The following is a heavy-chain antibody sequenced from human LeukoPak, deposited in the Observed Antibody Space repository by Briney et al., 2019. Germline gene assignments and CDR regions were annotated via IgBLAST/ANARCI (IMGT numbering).Heavy chain of an antibody. CDR2: IVVGSGNT. CDR3: ARAPRNSSTMLDY. CDR1: GFTFTSSA. V-gene: IGHV1-58*01. J-gene: IGHJ4*02. Sequence: SVKVSCKASGFTFTSSAVQWVRQARGQRLEWIGWIVVGSGNTNYAHRFQGRVTMTRDTSTSTVYMDLSSLRSEDTAMYYCARAPRNSSTMLDYWGQGTLVTVSS. D-gene: IGHD1-14*01.